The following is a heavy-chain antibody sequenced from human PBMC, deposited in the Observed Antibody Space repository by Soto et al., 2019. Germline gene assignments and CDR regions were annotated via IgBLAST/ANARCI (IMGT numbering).Heavy chain of an antibody. CDR2: IGGSGGST. CDR3: AKVRYFDY. CDR1: GFTFSTYA. J-gene: IGHJ4*02. Sequence: GGSLRLSCAASGFTFSTYAMSWVRQAPGKGLEWVSTIGGSGGSTYYADSVKGRFTISRDISKSTLYLQMNSLRAEDTAVYYCAKVRYFDYWGQGTLVTVSS. V-gene: IGHV3-23*01.